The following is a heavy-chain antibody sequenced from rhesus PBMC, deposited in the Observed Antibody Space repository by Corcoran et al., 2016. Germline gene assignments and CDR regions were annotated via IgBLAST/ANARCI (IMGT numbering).Heavy chain of an antibody. D-gene: IGHD3-28*01. V-gene: IGHV4-169*02. CDR3: ASERYDSGYYGYFEF. J-gene: IGHJ1*01. Sequence: QLQLQESGPGLVKPSETLSVTCAVSGGSISSSYWSWIRQAPGKGLEWIGYLYGSGSSTNYNPSLKSRVTLSVDTSKNQLSLKLSSVTAADTAVYYCASERYDSGYYGYFEFWGQGALVTVSS. CDR1: GGSISSSY. CDR2: LYGSGSST.